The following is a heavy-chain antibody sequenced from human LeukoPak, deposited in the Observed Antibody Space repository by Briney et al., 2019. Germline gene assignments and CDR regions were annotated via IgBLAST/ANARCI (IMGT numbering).Heavy chain of an antibody. D-gene: IGHD5-18*01. J-gene: IGHJ4*02. CDR3: ARSGVELWLGFDS. Sequence: PGGSLRLSCAPSRFTFSNYAMSWVRQAPGKGLEWVSAISGSGDGSYYADSVKGRFTISRDNSKNTLYLQMNTLRAEDTAVYYCARSGVELWLGFDSWGQGTLVTVSS. CDR1: RFTFSNYA. CDR2: ISGSGDGS. V-gene: IGHV3-23*01.